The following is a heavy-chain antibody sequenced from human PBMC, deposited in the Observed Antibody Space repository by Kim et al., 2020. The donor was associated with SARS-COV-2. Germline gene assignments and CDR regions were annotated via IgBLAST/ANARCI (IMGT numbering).Heavy chain of an antibody. J-gene: IGHJ3*01. V-gene: IGHV3-30*02. CDR3: AKGRKIVALFDGLDL. Sequence: ADSVQGRFTISRDNSKNELYLQMNSLTADDTAIYYCAKGRKIVALFDGLDLWGQGTMVTVSS. D-gene: IGHD2-15*01.